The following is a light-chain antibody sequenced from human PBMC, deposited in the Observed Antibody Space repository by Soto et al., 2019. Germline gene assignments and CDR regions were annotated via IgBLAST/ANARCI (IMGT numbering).Light chain of an antibody. J-gene: IGKJ3*01. CDR2: DAS. CDR3: QQRGNWPPFT. V-gene: IGKV3-11*01. CDR1: QSISSY. Sequence: EIVLTQSPATLSLSPGERATLSCRASQSISSYLAWYQQKPGQPPRLLIYDASNRATGIPARFSGSGSGTDFTLTISSLEPADFAVYYCQQRGNWPPFTFGPGTTVDIK.